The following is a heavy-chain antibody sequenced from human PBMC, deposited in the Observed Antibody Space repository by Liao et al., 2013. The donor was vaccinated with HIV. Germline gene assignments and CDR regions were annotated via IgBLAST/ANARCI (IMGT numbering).Heavy chain of an antibody. V-gene: IGHV4-34*11. D-gene: IGHD4-23*01. Sequence: QVLLKQLDTGLLKPSETLSLTCAVYGGSFSGYNWSWIRQPPGKGLEWIGYIYYSGSTNYNPSLKSRVTISVDTSKNQFSLKLSSVTAADTAVYYCARDRSDGGNPNWYFDLWGRGTLVTVSS. CDR3: ARDRSDGGNPNWYFDL. CDR1: GGSFSGYN. J-gene: IGHJ2*01. CDR2: IYYSGST.